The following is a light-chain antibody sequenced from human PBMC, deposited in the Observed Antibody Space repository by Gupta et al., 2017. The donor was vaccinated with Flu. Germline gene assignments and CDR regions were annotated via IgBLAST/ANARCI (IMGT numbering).Light chain of an antibody. CDR3: STYAGGNKRV. V-gene: IGLV2-8*01. CDR2: EVS. CDR1: SSDVGGFNY. Sequence: QSALTPPPSASGSPGQPVTIPCPGTSSDVGGFNYVSWYQQNPGKAPKLLIYEVSKRPSGVPDRFSGSKSGNTASLTVSGLQAEDEADYYCSTYAGGNKRVFGTGTKVTVL. J-gene: IGLJ1*01.